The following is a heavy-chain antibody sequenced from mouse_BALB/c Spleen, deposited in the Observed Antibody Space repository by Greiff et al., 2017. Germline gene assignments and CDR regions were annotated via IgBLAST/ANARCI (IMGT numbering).Heavy chain of an antibody. CDR1: GYTFTSYY. Sequence: QVQLKQSGAELVKPGASVKLSCKASGYTFTSYYMYWVKQRPGQGLEWIGEINPSNGGTNFNEKFKSKATLTVDKSSSTAYMQLSSLTSEDSAVYYCTRNGYYVYVGYAMDYWGQGTSVTVSS. V-gene: IGHV1S81*02. CDR3: TRNGYYVYVGYAMDY. J-gene: IGHJ4*01. CDR2: INPSNGGT. D-gene: IGHD1-2*01.